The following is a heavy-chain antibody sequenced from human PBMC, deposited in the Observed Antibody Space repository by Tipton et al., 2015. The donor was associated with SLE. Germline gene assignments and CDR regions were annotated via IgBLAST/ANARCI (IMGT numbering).Heavy chain of an antibody. J-gene: IGHJ6*02. D-gene: IGHD6-25*01. CDR2: INHSGST. V-gene: IGHV4-34*01. Sequence: TLSLTCAVYGGSFSGYYWSWIRQPPGKGLEWIGEINHSGSTNYNPSLKSRVTISVDTSKNQFSLKLSSATAADTAVYYCAREGGYSSVYYYYYGMDVWDQGP. CDR1: GGSFSGYY. CDR3: AREGGYSSVYYYYYGMDV.